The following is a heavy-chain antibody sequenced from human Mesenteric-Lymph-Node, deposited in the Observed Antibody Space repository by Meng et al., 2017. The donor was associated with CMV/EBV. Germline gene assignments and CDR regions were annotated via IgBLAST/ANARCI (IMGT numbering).Heavy chain of an antibody. CDR2: ISWNSGSI. CDR1: GFTFDDYA. J-gene: IGHJ4*02. CDR3: ARQPHGGPYDY. D-gene: IGHD4-23*01. V-gene: IGHV3-9*01. Sequence: SLKISCAASGFTFDDYAMHWVRQAPGKGLEWVSGISWNSGSIGYADSVKGRFTGSRDNSKNTLYLQMDSLSAEDTAVYYCARQPHGGPYDYWGQGTLVTVSS.